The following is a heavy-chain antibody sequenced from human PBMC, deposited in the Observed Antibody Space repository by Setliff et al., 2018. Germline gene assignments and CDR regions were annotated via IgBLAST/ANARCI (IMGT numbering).Heavy chain of an antibody. D-gene: IGHD1-20*01. CDR3: VRARDAFNWNSYYFAS. CDR2: ISWDGVTT. Sequence: GGSLRLSCAASGFTFRSYAMNWVRQAPGKGLEWVSLISWDGVTTYYADSVKGRFTISRDSSKNSLSLQMNSLRVEDTAIYYCVRARDAFNWNSYYFASWGQGTLVTVSS. J-gene: IGHJ4*02. V-gene: IGHV3-43D*04. CDR1: GFTFRSYA.